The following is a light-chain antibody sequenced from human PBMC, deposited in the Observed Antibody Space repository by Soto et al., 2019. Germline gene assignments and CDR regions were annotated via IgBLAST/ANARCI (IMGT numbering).Light chain of an antibody. V-gene: IGLV1-40*01. CDR2: GNS. Sequence: QSVLTQPPSASGTPGQRVTISCSGSSSNIGSHTVNWYQQLPGTAPKVVIYGNSNRPSGVPDRFSGSKSGTSASLAITGLQAEDEADYYCQSYDSSLSVVVFGGGTKLTVL. CDR3: QSYDSSLSVVV. J-gene: IGLJ2*01. CDR1: SSNIGSHT.